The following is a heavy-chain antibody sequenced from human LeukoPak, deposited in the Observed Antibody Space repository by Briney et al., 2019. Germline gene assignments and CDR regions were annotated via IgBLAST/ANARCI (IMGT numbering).Heavy chain of an antibody. D-gene: IGHD3-22*01. Sequence: GGSLRLSCAASGFTFSSYSMTWVRQAPGKGLEWVSSISSSSSYIYYADSVKGRFTISRDNAKNSLYLQMNSLRAEDTAVYYCALIVVVPYYFDYWGQGTPVTVSS. CDR2: ISSSSSYI. CDR3: ALIVVVPYYFDY. J-gene: IGHJ4*02. CDR1: GFTFSSYS. V-gene: IGHV3-21*01.